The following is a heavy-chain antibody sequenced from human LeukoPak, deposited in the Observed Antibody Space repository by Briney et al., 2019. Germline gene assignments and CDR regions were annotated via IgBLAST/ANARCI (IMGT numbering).Heavy chain of an antibody. CDR1: GFPFSSYW. J-gene: IGHJ4*02. CDR3: ANEVVVVPAAIGSFDY. V-gene: IGHV3-74*01. CDR2: INTDGSTT. Sequence: PGGSLRLSCAASGFPFSSYWVHWVRQAPGKGLVWVSRINTDGSTTTYADSVKGRLTISRDNAKNTLYLQMNSLRAEDTAVYYCANEVVVVPAAIGSFDYWGQGTLVTVSS. D-gene: IGHD2-2*02.